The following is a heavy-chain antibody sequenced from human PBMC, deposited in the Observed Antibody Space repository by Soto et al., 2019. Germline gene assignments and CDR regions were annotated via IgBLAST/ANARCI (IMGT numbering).Heavy chain of an antibody. J-gene: IGHJ4*02. Sequence: PGGSLRLSCAASGFDFRSYGMHWVRQAPGKGLEWVAVISYDGSNQYYADSVRGRFTISRDNSRNTLHLQMNSLRAEDTAVYYCARLPGYSTGWTPFDFWGQGTQVTVSS. CDR3: ARLPGYSTGWTPFDF. CDR1: GFDFRSYG. V-gene: IGHV3-30*03. D-gene: IGHD6-19*01. CDR2: ISYDGSNQ.